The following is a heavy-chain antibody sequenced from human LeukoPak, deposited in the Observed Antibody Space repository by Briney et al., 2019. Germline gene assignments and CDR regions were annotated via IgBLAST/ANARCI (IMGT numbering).Heavy chain of an antibody. D-gene: IGHD3-3*01. CDR2: IYYSGST. Sequence: SETLSLTCTVSGGSISSYYWSWIRQPPGKGLEWIGYIYYSGSTNYNPSLKSRVTVSVDTSKNQFSLKLSSVTAADTAVYYCARGLNDSWTGENYWGQGTLVTVSS. CDR3: ARGLNDSWTGENY. J-gene: IGHJ4*02. CDR1: GGSISSYY. V-gene: IGHV4-59*12.